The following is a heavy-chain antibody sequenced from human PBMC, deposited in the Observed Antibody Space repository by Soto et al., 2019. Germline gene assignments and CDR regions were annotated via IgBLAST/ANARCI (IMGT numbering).Heavy chain of an antibody. V-gene: IGHV3-33*01. CDR2: IWDDGSNK. D-gene: IGHD6-13*01. CDR3: ARSAGKGGIAAPIDY. CDR1: GFTFSLYG. Sequence: HPGGSLRLSCASSGFTFSLYGMHWVRQAPGKGLEWEALIWDDGSNKYYADSVKGRFTISRDNSKNTLILQMDSLRAEDTAVYYCARSAGKGGIAAPIDYWGQGTLVTVSS. J-gene: IGHJ4*02.